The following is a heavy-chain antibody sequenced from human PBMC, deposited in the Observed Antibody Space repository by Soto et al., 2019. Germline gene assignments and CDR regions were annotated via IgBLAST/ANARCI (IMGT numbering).Heavy chain of an antibody. CDR2: ISYDGSNK. V-gene: IGHV3-30-3*01. Sequence: QVQLVESGGGVVQPGSSLRLSCAASGFTFSSYAMHWVRQSPGKGLEWVAVISYDGSNKYYADSVKGRFTISRDNSKTLYLQMNSLRAEDTAVYYCVRDTSPYSSGWHNRHFDYWGQGTLVTVSS. CDR3: VRDTSPYSSGWHNRHFDY. J-gene: IGHJ4*02. CDR1: GFTFSSYA. D-gene: IGHD6-19*01.